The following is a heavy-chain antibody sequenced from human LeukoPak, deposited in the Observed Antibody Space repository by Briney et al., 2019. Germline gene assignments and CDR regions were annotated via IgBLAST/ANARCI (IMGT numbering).Heavy chain of an antibody. V-gene: IGHV1-69*05. J-gene: IGHJ4*02. CDR1: GGTFSSYA. CDR2: IIPIFGTA. Sequence: GASVKASCKASGGTFSSYAISWVRQAPGQGLEWMGGIIPIFGTANYAQKFQGRVTITTDESTSTAYMELSSLRSEDTAVYYCASAKVGEGFDYWGQGTLVTVSS. CDR3: ASAKVGEGFDY.